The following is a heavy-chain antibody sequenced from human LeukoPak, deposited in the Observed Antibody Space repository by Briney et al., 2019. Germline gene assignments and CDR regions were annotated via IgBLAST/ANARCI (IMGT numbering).Heavy chain of an antibody. J-gene: IGHJ4*02. CDR2: ISGSGGST. Sequence: GGSLRLSCAAPGFTLSRDAMSWVRQAPGKGLEWGSAISGSGGSTYYAGSVKGRFTISRDNSKNTLYLQMNSLRAEDTAVYYCAKDEGIQLCPGYWGQGTLVTVSS. CDR3: AKDEGIQLCPGY. V-gene: IGHV3-23*01. CDR1: GFTLSRDA. D-gene: IGHD5-18*01.